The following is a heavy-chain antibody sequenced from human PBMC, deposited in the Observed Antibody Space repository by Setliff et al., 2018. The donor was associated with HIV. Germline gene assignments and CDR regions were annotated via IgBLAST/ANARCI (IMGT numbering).Heavy chain of an antibody. CDR2: ISWNGGSK. CDR3: AKDNLYSSGIYQFDY. CDR1: GFTFDDYT. D-gene: IGHD3-10*01. V-gene: IGHV3-43D*04. J-gene: IGHJ4*02. Sequence: GGSLRLSCAASGFTFDDYTMHWVRQAPGKGLEWISLISWNGGSKDYAESVKGRFTISRDNSKNSLYLQMYSLGAEDTAVYYCAKDNLYSSGIYQFDYWGQGTMVTVSS.